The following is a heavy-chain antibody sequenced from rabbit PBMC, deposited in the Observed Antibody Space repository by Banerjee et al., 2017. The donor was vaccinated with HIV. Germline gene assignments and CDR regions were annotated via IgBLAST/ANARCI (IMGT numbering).Heavy chain of an antibody. V-gene: IGHV1S45*01. CDR2: INTISGDT. D-gene: IGHD4-1*01. CDR3: ARDLAGAIGWNFNL. CDR1: GFSFSSSYW. J-gene: IGHJ4*01. Sequence: QEQLEESGGDLVKPGASLTLTCTASGFSFSSSYWIWWVRQAPGKGLEWIGCINTISGDTVYATWAKGRFTISKTSSTTVTLQMTSLTAADTATYFCARDLAGAIGWNFNLWGPGTLVTVS.